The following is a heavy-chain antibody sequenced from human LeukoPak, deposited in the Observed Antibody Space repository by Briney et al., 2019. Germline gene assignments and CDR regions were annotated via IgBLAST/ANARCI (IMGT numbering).Heavy chain of an antibody. CDR3: ARSRPKRGYSYNYGMDV. J-gene: IGHJ6*02. V-gene: IGHV4-34*01. Sequence: SETLSLTCAVYGGSFSGYYWSWIRQPPGKGLEWIGEINHSGSTNYNPSLKSRVTISVDTSKNQFSLKLSSVTAADTAVYYCARSRPKRGYSYNYGMDVWGQGTTVTVSS. CDR1: GGSFSGYY. CDR2: INHSGST. D-gene: IGHD5-18*01.